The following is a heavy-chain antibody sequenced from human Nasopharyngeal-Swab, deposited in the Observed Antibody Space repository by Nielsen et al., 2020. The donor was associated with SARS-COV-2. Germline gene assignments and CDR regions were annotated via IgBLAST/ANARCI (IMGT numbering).Heavy chain of an antibody. J-gene: IGHJ4*02. Sequence: GGSLRLSCAASGFTSSSYAMSGVRQAPGKGLEWVSAISGSGGSTYYADSVKGRFTISRDNSKNTLYLQMNSLGAEDTAVYYCARGANTATDYWGQGTLVTVSS. D-gene: IGHD5-18*01. CDR3: ARGANTATDY. V-gene: IGHV3-23*01. CDR1: GFTSSSYA. CDR2: ISGSGGST.